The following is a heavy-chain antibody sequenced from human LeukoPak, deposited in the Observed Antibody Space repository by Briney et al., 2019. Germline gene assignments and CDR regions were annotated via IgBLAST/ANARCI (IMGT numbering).Heavy chain of an antibody. CDR1: GGSISSGRYY. CDR3: ARDRGAAAGRLDY. D-gene: IGHD6-13*01. CDR2: IYTSGST. V-gene: IGHV4-61*02. Sequence: PSQTLSLTCTVAGGSISSGRYYWSWIRQPAGKGLEWIVRIYTSGSTNYNPSLKSRVTISVDTSKNQFSLKLSSVTAADTAVYYCARDRGAAAGRLDYWGQGTLVTVSS. J-gene: IGHJ4*02.